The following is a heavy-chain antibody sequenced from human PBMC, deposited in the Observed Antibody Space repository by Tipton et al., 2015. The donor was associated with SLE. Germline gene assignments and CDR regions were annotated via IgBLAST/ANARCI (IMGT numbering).Heavy chain of an antibody. CDR2: INWNGGAV. CDR3: AKGVEMATIGLDYYYYYTDV. D-gene: IGHD5-24*01. J-gene: IGHJ6*03. CDR1: GFTFSNAW. V-gene: IGHV3-9*01. Sequence: SLRLSCAASGFTFSNAWMSWVRQAPGKGLEWVSCINWNGGAVGYADSVKGRFTISRDNAKNSLYLQMNSLRAEDTALYYCAKGVEMATIGLDYYYYYTDVWGKGTTVTVSS.